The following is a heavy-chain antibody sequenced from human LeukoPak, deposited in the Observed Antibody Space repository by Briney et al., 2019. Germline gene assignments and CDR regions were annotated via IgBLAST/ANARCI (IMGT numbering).Heavy chain of an antibody. D-gene: IGHD3-10*01. J-gene: IGHJ4*02. Sequence: GESLKISCKGSVYRFTSYWIGWVRQMPGKGLEWMGIIYPGDSDTRYSPSFQGQVAISADKSISTAYLQWSSLKASDTAMYYCARSAGYYGSGIDYWGQGTLVTVCS. CDR1: VYRFTSYW. CDR2: IYPGDSDT. V-gene: IGHV5-51*01. CDR3: ARSAGYYGSGIDY.